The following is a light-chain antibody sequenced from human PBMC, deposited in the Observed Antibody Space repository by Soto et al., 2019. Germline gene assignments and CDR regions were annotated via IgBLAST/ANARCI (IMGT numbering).Light chain of an antibody. CDR3: MQALQPLTIT. J-gene: IGKJ5*01. CDR1: LSLLHTNGYNY. CDR2: LGS. Sequence: DVVMTQSPLSLPVTPGEPASISCRSSLSLLHTNGYNYLDWYLQKPGQSPRLLIYLGSYRASGVRDRFSGSGSGTDFTLKISRVEAEDVGVYYCMQALQPLTITFGQGTRLEIK. V-gene: IGKV2-28*01.